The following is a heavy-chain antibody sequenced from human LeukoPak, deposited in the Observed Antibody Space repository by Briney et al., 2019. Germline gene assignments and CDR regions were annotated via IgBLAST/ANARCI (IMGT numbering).Heavy chain of an antibody. D-gene: IGHD3-22*01. CDR3: ARDSHYYDSSGYNERFDP. J-gene: IGHJ5*02. CDR2: INHSGST. CDR1: GGSFSGYY. Sequence: QSSETLSLTCAVYGGSFSGYYWSWIRQPPGKGLEWIGEINHSGSTNYNPSLKSRVTISVDTSKNQFSLKLSSVTAADTAVYYCARDSHYYDSSGYNERFDPWGQGTLVTVSS. V-gene: IGHV4-34*01.